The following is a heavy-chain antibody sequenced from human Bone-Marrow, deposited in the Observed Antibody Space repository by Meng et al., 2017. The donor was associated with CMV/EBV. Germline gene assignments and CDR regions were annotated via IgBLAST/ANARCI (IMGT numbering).Heavy chain of an antibody. V-gene: IGHV3-21*01. CDR1: GFTFSSYS. J-gene: IGHJ4*02. Sequence: GESLKISCAASGFTFSSYSMNWVRQAPGKGLEWVSSISSSSSYIYYADSVKGRFTISRDNSKNTLWLQMNSLRAEDTAVYYCATSSRIAAAGVDYWGQGTLVTVSS. CDR3: ATSSRIAAAGVDY. CDR2: ISSSSSYI. D-gene: IGHD6-13*01.